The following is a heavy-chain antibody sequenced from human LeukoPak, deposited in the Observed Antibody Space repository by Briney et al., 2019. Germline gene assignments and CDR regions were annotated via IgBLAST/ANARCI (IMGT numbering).Heavy chain of an antibody. CDR3: AKGLWYSSGWCYDY. J-gene: IGHJ4*02. CDR1: GFTFSSYA. Sequence: GGSLRLSCAASGFTFSSYAMSWVRQAPGQGLEWVSTISGSGGSTYYADSVKGRFTISRDNSKNTLYLQMNSLRVEDTAVYYCAKGLWYSSGWCYDYWGQGTLVTVSS. D-gene: IGHD6-19*01. V-gene: IGHV3-23*01. CDR2: ISGSGGST.